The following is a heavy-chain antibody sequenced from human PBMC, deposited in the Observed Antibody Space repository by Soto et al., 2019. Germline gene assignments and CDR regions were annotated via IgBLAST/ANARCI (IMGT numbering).Heavy chain of an antibody. J-gene: IGHJ5*02. CDR3: ARDRQLVILRTGSDP. V-gene: IGHV1-18*01. Sequence: ASVKVSCKASGYTFTSYGISWVRQAPGQGLEWMGWISAYNGNTNYAQKLQGRVTMTTDTSTSTAYMELRSLRSDDTAVYYCARDRQLVILRTGSDPWGQGTLVTVSS. CDR2: ISAYNGNT. CDR1: GYTFTSYG. D-gene: IGHD6-13*01.